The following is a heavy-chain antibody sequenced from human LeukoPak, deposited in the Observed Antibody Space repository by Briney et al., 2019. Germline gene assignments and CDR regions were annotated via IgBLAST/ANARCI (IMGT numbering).Heavy chain of an antibody. V-gene: IGHV3-7*01. CDR3: GRLAHTAWSAIDH. CDR2: ILPDGSQK. CDR1: DFTFSFYW. Sequence: PGGSLRLSCVVSDFTFSFYWMTWVRQAPGKGLEWVANILPDGSQKYYVDSVKGRFTISRDNPKNSLYLQINSLRVDDTAVYYCGRLAHTAWSAIDHCGQGNLVTVSS. J-gene: IGHJ4*02. D-gene: IGHD2-21*02.